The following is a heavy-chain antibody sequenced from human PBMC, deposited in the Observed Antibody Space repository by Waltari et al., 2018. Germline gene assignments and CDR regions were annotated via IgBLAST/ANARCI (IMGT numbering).Heavy chain of an antibody. CDR3: AKDSGVGGDDY. D-gene: IGHD3-3*01. Sequence: EVQLLESGGGLVQPGGSLRLSCAASGFTFSSYTMNWVRQAPGQGVEWVSAIHNGGETTSYADSVKGRFTISRDNSKNTLYLQMNNLRAEDTAMYFCAKDSGVGGDDYWGQGTLVTVSS. CDR1: GFTFSSYT. V-gene: IGHV3-23*01. CDR2: IHNGGETT. J-gene: IGHJ4*02.